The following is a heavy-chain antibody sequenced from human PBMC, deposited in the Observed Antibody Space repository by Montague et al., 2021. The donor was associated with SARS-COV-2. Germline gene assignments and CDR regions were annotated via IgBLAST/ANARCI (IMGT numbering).Heavy chain of an antibody. Sequence: TLSLTCTVSGGSISSGGYYWSWIRQHPGKGLEWIGYIYYSGSTYYNLSLKSRVTISVDTSKNQFSLKLSSVTAADTAVYYCARVSVEMATMGGYYYYGTDVWGQGTTVTVSS. J-gene: IGHJ6*02. D-gene: IGHD5-24*01. CDR3: ARVSVEMATMGGYYYYGTDV. CDR1: GGSISSGGYY. V-gene: IGHV4-31*03. CDR2: IYYSGST.